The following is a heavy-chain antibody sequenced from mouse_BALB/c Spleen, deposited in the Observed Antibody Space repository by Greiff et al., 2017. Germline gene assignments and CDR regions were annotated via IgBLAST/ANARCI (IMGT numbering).Heavy chain of an antibody. CDR2: IWAGGST. J-gene: IGHJ2*01. Sequence: VKLVESGPGLVAPSQSLSITCTVSGFSLTSYGVHWVRQPPGKGLEWLGVIWAGGSTNYNSALMSRLSISKDNSKSQVFLKMNSLQTDDTAMYYCAREGKIYDGYYFFDYWGQGTTLTVSS. D-gene: IGHD2-3*01. CDR3: AREGKIYDGYYFFDY. V-gene: IGHV2-9*02. CDR1: GFSLTSYG.